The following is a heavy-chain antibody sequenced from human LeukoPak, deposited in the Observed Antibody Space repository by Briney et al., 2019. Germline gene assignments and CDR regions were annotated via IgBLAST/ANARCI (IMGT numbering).Heavy chain of an antibody. D-gene: IGHD3-22*01. V-gene: IGHV4-59*01. CDR1: GGSISSYY. J-gene: IGHJ4*02. CDR3: AREGDSSGPDFEY. Sequence: PSETLSLTCTVSGGSISSYYWSWIRQPPGKGLEWIGYIYYGGSTSYNPSLKSRVTISVDTSKNQLSLKLSSVTAADTAVYYCAREGDSSGPDFEYWGQGALVTVSS. CDR2: IYYGGST.